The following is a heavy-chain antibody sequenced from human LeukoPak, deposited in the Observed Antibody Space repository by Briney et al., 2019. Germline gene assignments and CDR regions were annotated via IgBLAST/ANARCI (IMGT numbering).Heavy chain of an antibody. CDR3: ARDIPAMYSSSWTLDY. J-gene: IGHJ4*02. D-gene: IGHD6-13*01. CDR1: GFRFSDHH. CDR2: ISYDGSNK. Sequence: PGGSLRLSCAASGFRFSDHHMEWVRQAPGKGLEWVAVISYDGSNKYYADSVKGRFTISRDNSKNTLYLQMNSLRAEDTAVYYCARDIPAMYSSSWTLDYWGQGTLVTVSS. V-gene: IGHV3-30-3*01.